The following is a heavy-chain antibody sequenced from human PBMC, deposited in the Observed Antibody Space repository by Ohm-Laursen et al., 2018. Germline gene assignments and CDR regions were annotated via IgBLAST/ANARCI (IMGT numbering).Heavy chain of an antibody. CDR2: IHHTGYT. V-gene: IGHV4-59*11. D-gene: IGHD6-13*01. CDR3: ASLPGGGGSSSYKHFDY. CDR1: GDSISAHY. Sequence: GTLSLTCSVSGDSISAHYWSWIRQPPGKGLEWIGYIHHTGYTTYNPSLKSRVTISVDTSKKQFSLKLSSVTAADTAVYYCASLPGGGGSSSYKHFDYWGQGTLVTVSS. J-gene: IGHJ4*02.